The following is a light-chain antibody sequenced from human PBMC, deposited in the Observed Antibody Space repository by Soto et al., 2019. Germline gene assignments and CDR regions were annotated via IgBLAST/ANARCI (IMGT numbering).Light chain of an antibody. V-gene: IGLV2-18*02. CDR3: NSYTGSSTYV. Sequence: QSALAQPSPLFGSPGQPFPISRTRTKNCVGSYIRGTWYQQPPGAAPKLMIYEVSNRPSGVPDRFSGSKSGNTASLTISGLQAEDEADYYCNSYTGSSTYVFGTGTKVTVL. J-gene: IGLJ1*01. CDR2: EVS. CDR1: KNCVGSYIR.